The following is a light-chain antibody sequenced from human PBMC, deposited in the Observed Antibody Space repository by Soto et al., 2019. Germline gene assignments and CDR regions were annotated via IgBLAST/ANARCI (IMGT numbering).Light chain of an antibody. J-gene: IGKJ1*01. CDR2: DAS. V-gene: IGKV1-5*01. Sequence: DIQMTQSPSTLSASVGDRVTITCRASQSISSWLAWYQQKPGKAPKLLIYDASSLENGVPSRFSGSGSGTEFTLTISSLQPDDFATYYCQQYNSYSPTWTFGQGTKV. CDR3: QQYNSYSPTWT. CDR1: QSISSW.